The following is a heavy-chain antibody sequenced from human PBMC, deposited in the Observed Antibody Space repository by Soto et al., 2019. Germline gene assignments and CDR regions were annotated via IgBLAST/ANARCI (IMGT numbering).Heavy chain of an antibody. CDR1: ALTLSRYA. Sequence: EVPLLESGGGLVQPGGSLRLSCAASALTLSRYAMNWVRQAPGKGLEWVSTISGGGGSTYYADSVQGRFTISRDNSKNTLYLQMNSLRVEDTAVYYCAKEGGTYPYYFDYWGQGTLVTVSS. D-gene: IGHD1-26*01. CDR3: AKEGGTYPYYFDY. CDR2: ISGGGGST. J-gene: IGHJ4*02. V-gene: IGHV3-23*01.